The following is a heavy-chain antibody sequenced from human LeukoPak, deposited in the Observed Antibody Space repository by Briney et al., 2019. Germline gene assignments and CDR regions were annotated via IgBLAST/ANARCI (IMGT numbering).Heavy chain of an antibody. CDR3: ARVPYYYDSSGYFDAFDI. CDR1: GGSISSGDYY. J-gene: IGHJ3*02. D-gene: IGHD3-22*01. V-gene: IGHV4-30-4*01. CDR2: IYYSGST. Sequence: PSETLSLTCTVSGGSISSGDYYWSWIRQPPGKGLEWLGYIYYSGSTYYNPSLKSRVTISVDTSKNQFSLKLSSVTAADTAVYYCARVPYYYDSSGYFDAFDIWGQGTMVTVSS.